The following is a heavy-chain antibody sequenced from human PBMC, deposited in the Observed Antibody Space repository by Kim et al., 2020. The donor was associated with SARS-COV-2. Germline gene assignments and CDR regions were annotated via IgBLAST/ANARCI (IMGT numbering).Heavy chain of an antibody. CDR2: IVGSGLAS. D-gene: IGHD1-20*01. Sequence: GGSLRLSCEVSGITFSSNAMTWVRQAPGKGLEWVSTIVGSGLASYYADSVKGLFTISRDNSKTTLFLQMNSLRAEDTAVYYWARDSGANWNQYYFKYWGQGTPVAVSS. CDR1: GITFSSNA. J-gene: IGHJ4*02. V-gene: IGHV3-23*01. CDR3: ARDSGANWNQYYFKY.